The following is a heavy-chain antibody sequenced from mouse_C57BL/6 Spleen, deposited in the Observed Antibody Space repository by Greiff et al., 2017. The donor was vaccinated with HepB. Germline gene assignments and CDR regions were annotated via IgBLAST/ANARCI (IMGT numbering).Heavy chain of an antibody. D-gene: IGHD2-2*01. CDR3: ARGETGGYDD. CDR2: INPNNGGT. CDR1: GYTFTDYY. Sequence: VQLQQSGPELVKPGASVKISCKASGYTFTDYYMNWVKQSHGKSLDWIGDINPNNGGTSYNQKFKGKATLTVDKSSSTAYMELRSLTSEDSAVYYCARGETGGYDDWGQGTLVTVSA. V-gene: IGHV1-26*01. J-gene: IGHJ3*01.